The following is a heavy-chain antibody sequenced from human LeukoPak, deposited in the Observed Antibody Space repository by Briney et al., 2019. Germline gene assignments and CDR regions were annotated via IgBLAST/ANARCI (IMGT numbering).Heavy chain of an antibody. V-gene: IGHV4-34*01. CDR1: GGSFSGYY. CDR2: INHSGCT. D-gene: IGHD5-24*01. CDR3: ARVGDGYRRSP. J-gene: IGHJ5*02. Sequence: SETLSLTCAVYGGSFSGYYWSWIRQPPGKGLEWIGEINHSGCTNYNPSLKSRVTISVDTSKNQFSLKLSSVTAADTAVYYCARVGDGYRRSPWGQGTLVTVSS.